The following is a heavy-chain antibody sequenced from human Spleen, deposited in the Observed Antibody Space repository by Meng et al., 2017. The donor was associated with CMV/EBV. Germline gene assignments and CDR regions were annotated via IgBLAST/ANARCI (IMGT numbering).Heavy chain of an antibody. J-gene: IGHJ6*02. CDR1: GYTFTSYG. V-gene: IGHV1-18*01. CDR3: ARVEVSPVAGKQVTPYYYYGMDV. CDR2: INPHNGDT. Sequence: ASVKVSCKASGYTFTSYGISWVRQAPGQGLEWMGWINPHNGDTNYAQNLQGRVTMTADTSTNTVYMEVRSLRSDDTAVYFCARVEVSPVAGKQVTPYYYYGMDVWGQGTTVTVSS. D-gene: IGHD6-19*01.